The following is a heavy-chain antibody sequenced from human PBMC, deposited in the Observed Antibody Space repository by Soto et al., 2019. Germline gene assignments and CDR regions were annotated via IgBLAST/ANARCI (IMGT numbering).Heavy chain of an antibody. CDR2: SHQSGST. Sequence: SGPLFLACTVYGDYISKSNWWSWVRQHTGQGLEWIGESHQSGSTNCSPSLKGRDTISGDNSKNQCTLKRKSVSAADTAFYYCARVPMSVERPPSSSGRFDPWGQGPLITVSS. J-gene: IGHJ5*02. CDR3: ARVPMSVERPPSSSGRFDP. CDR1: GDYISKSNW. V-gene: IGHV4-4*02. D-gene: IGHD1-1*01.